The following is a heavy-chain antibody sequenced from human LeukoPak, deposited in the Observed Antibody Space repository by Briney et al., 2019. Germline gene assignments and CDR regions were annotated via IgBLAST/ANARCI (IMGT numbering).Heavy chain of an antibody. D-gene: IGHD3-22*01. CDR2: IYYSGNT. V-gene: IGHV4-59*01. J-gene: IGHJ2*01. CDR1: GGSINSYY. CDR3: ARERESSGLRDFDL. Sequence: KSSETLSLTFTVSGGSINSYYWSWIRQTPGKGLEWIGYIYYSGNTNYNPSLKSRVSISIDTSKNQLSLQLSSVTAADTAVYYCARERESSGLRDFDLWGRGTLVTVSA.